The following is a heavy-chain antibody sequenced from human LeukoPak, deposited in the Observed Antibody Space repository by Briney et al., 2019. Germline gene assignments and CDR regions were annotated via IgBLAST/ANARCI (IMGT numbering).Heavy chain of an antibody. Sequence: PSETLSLTCTVSGGSISSGSYYWSWIRQPAGKGLEWIGRIYTSGSTNYNPSLKSRVTISVDTSKNQFSLKLSSVTAADTAVYYCARDLGGVRYNLYNWFDPWGQGTLVTVSS. J-gene: IGHJ5*02. V-gene: IGHV4-61*02. D-gene: IGHD1-20*01. CDR1: GGSISSGSYY. CDR2: IYTSGST. CDR3: ARDLGGVRYNLYNWFDP.